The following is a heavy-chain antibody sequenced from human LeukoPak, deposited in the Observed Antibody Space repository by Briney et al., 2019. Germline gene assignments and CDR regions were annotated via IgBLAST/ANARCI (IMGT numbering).Heavy chain of an antibody. CDR3: AVPPPTTVTTD. J-gene: IGHJ4*02. D-gene: IGHD4-17*01. CDR2: ISSSSSYI. CDR1: GFTFSSYS. V-gene: IGHV3-21*01. Sequence: GGSLRLSCAASGFTFSSYSMNWVRQAPGKGLEWVSSISSSSSYIYYADSVKGRFTISRDNAKNSLYLQMNSLRAEDTAVYYCAVPPPTTVTTDWGQGTLVTVSS.